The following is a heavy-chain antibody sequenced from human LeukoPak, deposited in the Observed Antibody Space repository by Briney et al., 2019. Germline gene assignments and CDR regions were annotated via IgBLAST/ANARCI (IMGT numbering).Heavy chain of an antibody. D-gene: IGHD6-19*01. V-gene: IGHV4-59*08. CDR1: GGSISSYY. CDR2: IYYSGST. J-gene: IGHJ5*02. Sequence: SETLSLTCTVSGGSISSYYWSWIRQPPGKGLEWIGYIYYSGSTNYNPSLKSRVTISVDTSKNQFSLKLSSVTAADTAVYYCARLQNWQWNHLGFDPWGQGTLVTVSS. CDR3: ARLQNWQWNHLGFDP.